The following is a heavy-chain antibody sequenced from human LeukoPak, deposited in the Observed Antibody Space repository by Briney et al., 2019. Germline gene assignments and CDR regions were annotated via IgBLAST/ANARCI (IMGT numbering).Heavy chain of an antibody. J-gene: IGHJ4*02. Sequence: SETLSLTCTVSSGSISSRSYYWGWIRQPPGKGPEWIGSIYYSGSTYYNPSLKSRVTISIDTSKNQFSLKLRSVTAADTAVYYCARHRDIVVVVSAITLWGQGTLVTVSS. CDR1: SGSISSRSYY. CDR2: IYYSGST. V-gene: IGHV4-39*01. D-gene: IGHD2-15*01. CDR3: ARHRDIVVVVSAITL.